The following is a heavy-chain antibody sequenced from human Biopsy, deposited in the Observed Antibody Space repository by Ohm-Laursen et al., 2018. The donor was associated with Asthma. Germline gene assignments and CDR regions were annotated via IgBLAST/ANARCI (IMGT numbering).Heavy chain of an antibody. CDR3: ARAIGTGDWYFDV. J-gene: IGHJ2*01. Sequence: SETLSLTCAVSGDSISSTSWWTWVRQSPGRGLEWIGEIYYSGSTNYHPSLKGRVTISVAKSKNQFSLRLTSVTAADTAVYYCARAIGTGDWYFDVWGRGTLVTVSS. D-gene: IGHD1-1*01. CDR1: GDSISSTSW. V-gene: IGHV4-4*02. CDR2: IYYSGST.